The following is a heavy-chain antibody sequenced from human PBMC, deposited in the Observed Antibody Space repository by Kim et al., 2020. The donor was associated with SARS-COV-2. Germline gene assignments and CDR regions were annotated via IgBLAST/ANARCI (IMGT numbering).Heavy chain of an antibody. J-gene: IGHJ5*02. CDR3: AKVLMVLGVIYWFDP. CDR1: GFTFSSYA. D-gene: IGHD3-10*01. V-gene: IGHV3-23*03. Sequence: GGSLRLSCAASGFTFSSYAMSWVRQAPGKGLEWVSVINSGGSSTYYADSVKGRFTISRDNSKNTLYLQMNSLRTEDTAIYYCAKVLMVLGVIYWFDPWGQGTLVTVSS. CDR2: INSGGSST.